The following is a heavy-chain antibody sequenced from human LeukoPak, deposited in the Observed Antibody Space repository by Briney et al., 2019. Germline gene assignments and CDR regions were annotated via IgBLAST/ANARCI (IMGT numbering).Heavy chain of an antibody. D-gene: IGHD2-2*01. CDR1: GGSISSGSSDYY. CDR2: IYYSGST. V-gene: IGHV4-30-4*01. Sequence: SETLSLTCTVSGGSISSGSSDYYWSWIRQPPGKGLEWIGYIYYSGSTYYNPSLKSRVTISVDTSKNQFSLKLSSVTAADTAVYYCARGRRHPAAYGMDVWGHGTTVTVS. CDR3: ARGRRHPAAYGMDV. J-gene: IGHJ6*02.